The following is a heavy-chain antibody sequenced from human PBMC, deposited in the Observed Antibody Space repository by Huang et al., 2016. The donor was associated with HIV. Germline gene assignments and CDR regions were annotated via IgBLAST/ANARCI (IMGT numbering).Heavy chain of an antibody. Sequence: EVQLLESGGGLVQPGGSLRLSCAASGLTFSSYAMSWVRQAPGKGLKWGSGISGSGDRTYYADSVKGRCTISRDNSKNTLYLQMNSLRAEDTALYDCVQVRGDTSGWFIGWGQGTLVTVSS. CDR2: ISGSGDRT. CDR3: VQVRGDTSGWFIG. D-gene: IGHD6-19*01. J-gene: IGHJ4*02. V-gene: IGHV3-23*01. CDR1: GLTFSSYA.